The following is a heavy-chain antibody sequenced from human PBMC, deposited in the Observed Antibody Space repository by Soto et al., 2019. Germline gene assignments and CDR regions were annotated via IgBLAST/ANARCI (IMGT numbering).Heavy chain of an antibody. CDR3: ASAPRYFDCLLYHRPPLTGGFDI. CDR1: GGSISSGGYY. D-gene: IGHD3-9*01. Sequence: QVQLQESGPGLVKPSQTLSLTCTVSGGSISSGGYYWSWIREHPGKGLEWFGYIYYSGSTCYNPSRKSRVTIPVDTSKDPFSLKLSSVTAADTVVYYCASAPRYFDCLLYHRPPLTGGFDIWGQGTMVTVSS. V-gene: IGHV4-31*03. CDR2: IYYSGST. J-gene: IGHJ3*02.